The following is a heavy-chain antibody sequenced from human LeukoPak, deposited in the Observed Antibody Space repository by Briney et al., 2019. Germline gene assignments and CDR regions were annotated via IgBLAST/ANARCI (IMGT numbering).Heavy chain of an antibody. D-gene: IGHD5-24*01. V-gene: IGHV4-4*07. Sequence: SETLSLTCIVSGGSISGYYWSWIPQPAAKGLEWTGRIYTSGSTNYNPSLKSPVTMSVDTSKNQFSLKLSSVTAADTAGYYCARESDGYNAEYFQHWGQGTLVTVSS. CDR3: ARESDGYNAEYFQH. CDR1: GGSISGYY. CDR2: IYTSGST. J-gene: IGHJ1*01.